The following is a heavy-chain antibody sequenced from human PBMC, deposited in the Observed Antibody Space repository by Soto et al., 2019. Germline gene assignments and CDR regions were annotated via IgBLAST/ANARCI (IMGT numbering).Heavy chain of an antibody. CDR3: ASWRSYSGSYCFDY. D-gene: IGHD1-26*01. Sequence: ASVKVSCKASGGTFNSYTINWVRQAPGRGLEWVGQVVPMYDSVNYAENFQGRVTITADKSTKTAYMELTSLRSEDTALYFCASWRSYSGSYCFDYCGPGTMVPV. J-gene: IGHJ4*02. CDR2: VVPMYDSV. CDR1: GGTFNSYT. V-gene: IGHV1-69*06.